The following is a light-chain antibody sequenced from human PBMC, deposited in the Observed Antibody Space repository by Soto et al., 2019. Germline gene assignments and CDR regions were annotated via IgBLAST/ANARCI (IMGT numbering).Light chain of an antibody. CDR3: QQLNSYPT. CDR2: SAT. V-gene: IGKV1-6*01. Sequence: AIQVTQSPSSLSASVGDRVTITCRTSEDVRHDLAWFQQRPGKAPNLLIYSATRLQSGVPSRFSGSGSGTEFTLTISSLQPEDFATYYCQQLNSYPTFGQGTRLENK. J-gene: IGKJ5*01. CDR1: EDVRHD.